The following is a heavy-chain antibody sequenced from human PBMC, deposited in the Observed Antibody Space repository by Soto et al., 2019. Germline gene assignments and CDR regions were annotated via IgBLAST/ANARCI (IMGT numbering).Heavy chain of an antibody. CDR3: ARHGLLGGTYTYHFDF. Sequence: PGESLKISCECSGYNFVNYWIVWVRQMPGKGLGCMGIIYPGDSDTRYSPSFQGKVTISADKSINTAYIPWSSLKASDTAMYYCARHGLLGGTYTYHFDFWGPGTLVTVYS. CDR2: IYPGDSDT. D-gene: IGHD7-27*01. V-gene: IGHV5-51*01. CDR1: GYNFVNYW. J-gene: IGHJ4*02.